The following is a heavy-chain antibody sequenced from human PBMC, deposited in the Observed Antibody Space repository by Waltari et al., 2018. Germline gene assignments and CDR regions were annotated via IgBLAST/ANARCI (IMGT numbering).Heavy chain of an antibody. J-gene: IGHJ4*02. V-gene: IGHV1-24*01. CDR3: ATRMIGGGLPYYLDY. Sequence: QVQLVQSGAEVMKPGTSVKVSCKVTGNSVSELSMHWVRQAPGKGLEWMGGFDPEDGEAIDQQFQGRVTMTEDTSTDTAYMELSRLRSDDTAVYYCATRMIGGGLPYYLDYWGQGTLVTVSS. D-gene: IGHD1-26*01. CDR1: GNSVSELS. CDR2: FDPEDGEA.